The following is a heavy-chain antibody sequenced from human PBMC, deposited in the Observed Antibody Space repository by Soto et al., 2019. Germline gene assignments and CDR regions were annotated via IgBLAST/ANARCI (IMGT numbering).Heavy chain of an antibody. J-gene: IGHJ6*02. CDR2: INHSGST. D-gene: IGHD2-2*01. V-gene: IGHV4-34*01. Sequence: PSETLSLTCAVHGGSFSGYYWTWIRQPSGKGLEWIGDINHSGSTNYNSSLKSRVTISVDTSKNQLSLKLRSVTAADTAVYYCAREEVPQWFTRGYYGMDVWGQGTTVTVSS. CDR3: AREEVPQWFTRGYYGMDV. CDR1: GGSFSGYY.